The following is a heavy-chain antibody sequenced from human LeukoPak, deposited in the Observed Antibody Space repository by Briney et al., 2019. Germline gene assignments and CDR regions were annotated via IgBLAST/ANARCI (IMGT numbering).Heavy chain of an antibody. CDR1: GFTFSDYY. J-gene: IGHJ4*02. D-gene: IGHD1-26*01. CDR3: ASEFVIVGANNYPIDY. CDR2: ISSSGSTI. V-gene: IGHV3-11*01. Sequence: PGGSLRLSCAASGFTFSDYYMSWIRQAPGKGLEWVSYISSSGSTIYYADSVKGRFTISRDNAKNSLYLQMNSLRAEDTAVYYCASEFVIVGANNYPIDYWGQGTLVTVSS.